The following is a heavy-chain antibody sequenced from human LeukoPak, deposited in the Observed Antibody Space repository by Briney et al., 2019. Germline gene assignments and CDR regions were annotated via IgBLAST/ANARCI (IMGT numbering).Heavy chain of an antibody. D-gene: IGHD6-19*01. V-gene: IGHV3-9*03. CDR3: AKDKYSSGLEPDWYFDL. CDR2: ISWNSGSI. J-gene: IGHJ2*01. CDR1: GFTFDDYA. Sequence: GRSLRLSCAASGFTFDDYAMHWVRQAPGKGLEWVSGISWNSGSIGYADSVKGRFTISRDNAKNSLYLQMNSLRAEDMALYYCAKDKYSSGLEPDWYFDLWGRGTLVTVSS.